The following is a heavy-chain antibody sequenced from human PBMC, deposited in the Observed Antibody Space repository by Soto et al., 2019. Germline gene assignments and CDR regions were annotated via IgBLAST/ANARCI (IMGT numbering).Heavy chain of an antibody. CDR3: ARAMSHMVRGVDGMDV. Sequence: SETLSLTCTVSGGSISSYYWSWIRQPAGKGLEWIGRIYTSGSTNYNPSLKSRVTMSVDTSKNQFSLTLSSVTAADTAVYYCARAMSHMVRGVDGMDVWGQGTTVTVSS. CDR1: GGSISSYY. J-gene: IGHJ6*02. CDR2: IYTSGST. V-gene: IGHV4-4*07. D-gene: IGHD3-10*01.